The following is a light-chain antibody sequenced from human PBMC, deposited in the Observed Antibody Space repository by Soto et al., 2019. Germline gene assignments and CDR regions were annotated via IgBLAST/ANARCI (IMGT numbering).Light chain of an antibody. CDR1: QGISNW. CDR3: QQYNTYPT. CDR2: HAS. Sequence: DIQMTQSPSTLSASIGDRVTIACRASQGISNWLAWYQQKPGIAPKLLIFHASSLESGVPSRFSGSGSGTEFTLTISSLQSDDFATYYCQQYNTYPTFGQGTKVEIK. V-gene: IGKV1-5*01. J-gene: IGKJ1*01.